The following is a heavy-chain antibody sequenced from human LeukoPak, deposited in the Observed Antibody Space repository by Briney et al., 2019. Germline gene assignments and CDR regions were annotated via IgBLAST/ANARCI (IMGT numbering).Heavy chain of an antibody. D-gene: IGHD3-22*01. J-gene: IGHJ2*01. CDR2: IYHSGST. CDR3: ARELPYYYDSSGYGYFGL. Sequence: SETLSLTCTVSGGSISSGGYYWSWIRQPPGKGLEWIGYIYHSGSTYYNPSLKSRVTISVDTSKNQFSLKLSSVIAADTAVYYCARELPYYYDSSGYGYFGLWGRGTLVTVSS. V-gene: IGHV4-30-2*01. CDR1: GGSISSGGYY.